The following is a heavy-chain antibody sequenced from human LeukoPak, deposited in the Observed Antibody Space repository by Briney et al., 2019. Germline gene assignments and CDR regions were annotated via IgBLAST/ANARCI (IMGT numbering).Heavy chain of an antibody. Sequence: GGSLRLSCAASGLTFSSYAMSWVRHAPGKGLESVSASSGSGGSTYYADSVKGRFTISRDNSKNTLYLQMNSLRAEDTAVYYCARGVSATGDFDYWRQGAMVSVPS. V-gene: IGHV3-23*01. CDR2: SSGSGGST. D-gene: IGHD2-15*01. CDR1: GLTFSSYA. J-gene: IGHJ4*02. CDR3: ARGVSATGDFDY.